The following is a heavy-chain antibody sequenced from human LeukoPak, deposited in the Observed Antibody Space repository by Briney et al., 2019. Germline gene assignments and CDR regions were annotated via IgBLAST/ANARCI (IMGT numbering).Heavy chain of an antibody. Sequence: SETLSLTRTVSGGSISSGSYYWSWIRQPAGKGLEWIGRIYTSGSTNYNPSLKSRVTISVDTSKNQFSLKLSSVTAADTAVYYCARDIMGSGFNEALDIWGQGTMVTVSS. V-gene: IGHV4-61*02. D-gene: IGHD3-22*01. J-gene: IGHJ3*02. CDR1: GGSISSGSYY. CDR2: IYTSGST. CDR3: ARDIMGSGFNEALDI.